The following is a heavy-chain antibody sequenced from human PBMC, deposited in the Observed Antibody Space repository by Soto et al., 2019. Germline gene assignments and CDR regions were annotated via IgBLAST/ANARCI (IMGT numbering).Heavy chain of an antibody. CDR2: ISESGGTT. CDR1: GFTFSKYA. CDR3: AKDEVQAVTGPLDC. V-gene: IGHV3-23*01. Sequence: EGQVLESGGGLVQPGGSLRLSCAASGFTFSKYAMSWVRQAPGKGLEWVSGISESGGTTYFADSVKGRFTISRDNSKNTLYLQMSSLRAEDTAVYYCAKDEVQAVTGPLDCWGQGTLVTVSS. D-gene: IGHD6-19*01. J-gene: IGHJ4*02.